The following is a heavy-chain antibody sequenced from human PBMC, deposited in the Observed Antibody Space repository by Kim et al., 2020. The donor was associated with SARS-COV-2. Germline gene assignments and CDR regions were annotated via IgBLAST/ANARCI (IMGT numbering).Heavy chain of an antibody. CDR1: GFSLSRSGMC. CDR2: IDWDDDT. CDR3: ARIRDGYTRSSDPFDI. J-gene: IGHJ3*02. D-gene: IGHD5-18*01. V-gene: IGHV2-70*11. Sequence: SGPTLVNPTETLRLTCSFSGFSLSRSGMCVSWIRQSPGKALEWLARIDWDDDTSYTSSLKTRLTISKDTSKNQVVLTMTNMDPVDTATYYCARIRDGYTRSSDPFDIWGQGTMVTVFS.